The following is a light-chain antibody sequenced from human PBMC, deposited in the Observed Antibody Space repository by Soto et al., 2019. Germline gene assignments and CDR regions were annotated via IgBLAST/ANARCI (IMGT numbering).Light chain of an antibody. J-gene: IGKJ4*01. CDR1: QSVSSY. Sequence: IVLTQSPATLSLSPGERATLSCRASQSVSSYLAWYQQKPGQAPRLLIYDASNRATGIPARFSGSGSGTDFSLTMSSLEPEDVAVYYCQQRSNGPLTFGGGTKVEIK. V-gene: IGKV3-11*01. CDR2: DAS. CDR3: QQRSNGPLT.